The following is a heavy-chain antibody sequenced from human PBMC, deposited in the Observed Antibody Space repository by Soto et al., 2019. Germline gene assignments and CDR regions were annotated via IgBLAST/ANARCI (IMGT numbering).Heavy chain of an antibody. D-gene: IGHD6-6*01. Sequence: GGSLRLSCAASGFTFSSYAMSWVRQAPGKGLEWVSAISGSGGSTYYADSVKGRFTISRDNSKNTLYLQMNSLRAEDTAVYYCAKYSTAVGQLVPSQHRYYYYGMDVWGQGTTVTVSS. CDR3: AKYSTAVGQLVPSQHRYYYYGMDV. V-gene: IGHV3-23*01. CDR2: ISGSGGST. CDR1: GFTFSSYA. J-gene: IGHJ6*02.